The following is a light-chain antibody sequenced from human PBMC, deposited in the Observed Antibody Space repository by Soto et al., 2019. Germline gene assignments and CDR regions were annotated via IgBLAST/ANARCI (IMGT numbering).Light chain of an antibody. Sequence: QSVLTQPPSVSGAPGQRVTISCTGSSSNIGAGYDVHWYHQHPGTAPKLLIYGISNRPSGVPDRFSGSKSGTSVSLAITGLQAEDEADYYCQSYDSSLSGVVFGGGTKVTVL. J-gene: IGLJ2*01. CDR1: SSNIGAGYD. CDR3: QSYDSSLSGVV. V-gene: IGLV1-40*01. CDR2: GIS.